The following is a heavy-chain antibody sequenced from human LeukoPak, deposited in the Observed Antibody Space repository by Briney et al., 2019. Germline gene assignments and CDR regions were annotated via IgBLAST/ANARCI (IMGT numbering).Heavy chain of an antibody. CDR1: EFTFSSYS. CDR3: ARVKTYDYVWGSYGTKTHLDY. D-gene: IGHD3-16*01. J-gene: IGHJ4*02. CDR2: ISSSSSYI. V-gene: IGHV3-21*01. Sequence: PGGSLRLSCAASEFTFSSYSMNWVRQAPGKGLEWVSSISSSSSYIYYADSVKGRFTISRGNAKNSLYLQMNSLRAEDTAVYYCARVKTYDYVWGSYGTKTHLDYWGQGTLVTVSS.